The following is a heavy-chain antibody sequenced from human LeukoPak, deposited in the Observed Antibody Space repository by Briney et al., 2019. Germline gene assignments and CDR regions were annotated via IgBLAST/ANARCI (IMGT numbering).Heavy chain of an antibody. CDR2: ISGSGGST. D-gene: IGHD5-12*01. CDR3: AKDMQTWPRFPDY. V-gene: IGHV3-23*01. CDR1: GFTFSSYT. J-gene: IGHJ4*02. Sequence: GGSLRLSCAASGFTFSSYTMSWVRQAPGKGLEWVSAISGSGGSTYYADSVKGRFTSSRDNPKNTLYLQMNGLRVEDTAVYYCAKDMQTWPRFPDYWGQGTLVTVSS.